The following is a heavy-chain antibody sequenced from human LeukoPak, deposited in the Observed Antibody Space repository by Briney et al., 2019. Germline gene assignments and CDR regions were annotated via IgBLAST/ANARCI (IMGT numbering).Heavy chain of an antibody. D-gene: IGHD3-22*01. Sequence: SETLSLTCTVSGGSISSYYWSWIRQPAGKGLEWIGRIYTSGSTNYNPSLKSRVTMSVDTSKNQFSLKLSSVTAADTAVYYCASINYYDSSGYYYNWFDPWGQGTLVTVSS. CDR3: ASINYYDSSGYYYNWFDP. CDR1: GGSISSYY. V-gene: IGHV4-4*07. CDR2: IYTSGST. J-gene: IGHJ5*02.